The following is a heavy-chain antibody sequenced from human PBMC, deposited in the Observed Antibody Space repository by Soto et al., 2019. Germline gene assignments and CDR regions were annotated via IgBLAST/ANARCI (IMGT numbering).Heavy chain of an antibody. CDR2: IKQDGSEK. CDR1: GFTFSSYW. CDR3: ARSAKTGVYYYYYMDV. V-gene: IGHV3-7*01. D-gene: IGHD3-10*01. J-gene: IGHJ6*03. Sequence: PGGSLRLSCAASGFTFSSYWMSWVRQAPGKGLEWVANIKQDGSEKYYVDSVKGRFTISRDNAKNSLYLQTNSLRAEDTAVYYCARSAKTGVYYYYYMDVWGKGTTVTVSS.